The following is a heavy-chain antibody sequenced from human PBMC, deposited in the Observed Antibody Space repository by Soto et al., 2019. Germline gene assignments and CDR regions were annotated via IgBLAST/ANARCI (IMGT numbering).Heavy chain of an antibody. V-gene: IGHV1-69*01. CDR3: ERGATPTSVYWFDY. D-gene: IGHD2-8*02. J-gene: IGHJ4*02. CDR1: GGSFRRNA. CDR2: LIPVFGTT. Sequence: QVQLVQSGAEVKKPGSSVKVSCTASGGSFRRNAISWVRQAPGQGLEWVGGLIPVFGTTNSAQKFQGRVTITADGSTNTAYLELSRLRSEDTAGYYCERGATPTSVYWFDYWGQGTRVTVSS.